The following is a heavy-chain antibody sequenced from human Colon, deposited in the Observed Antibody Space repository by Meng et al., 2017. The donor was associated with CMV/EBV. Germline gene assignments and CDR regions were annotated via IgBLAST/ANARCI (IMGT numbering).Heavy chain of an antibody. CDR3: AKEGADNWFDP. CDR1: GGSVSPHH. CDR2: IFYGGTT. Sequence: SETLSLTCTVSGGSVSPHHWSWIRQPPGKGLEWIGYIFYGGTTNYNVSLKSRLTISVDTSKNQVFLELRSVTAADTAVYYCAKEGADNWFDPWGQGIPVTVSS. J-gene: IGHJ5*02. V-gene: IGHV4-59*02. D-gene: IGHD1-26*01.